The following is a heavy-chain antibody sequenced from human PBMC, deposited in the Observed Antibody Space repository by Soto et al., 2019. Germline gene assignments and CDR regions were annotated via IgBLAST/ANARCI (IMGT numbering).Heavy chain of an antibody. CDR3: EREVRAVFDY. CDR1: GGSFSGYY. J-gene: IGHJ4*02. V-gene: IGHV4-34*01. CDR2: INHSGST. Sequence: QVQLQQWGAGLLKPSETLSLTCAVYGGSFSGYYWSWIRQPPGKGLEWIGEINHSGSTNYNPSLKSRVTISVDTSKNQFALKLSSVTAADTAVYYCEREVRAVFDYWGQGTLVTVSS.